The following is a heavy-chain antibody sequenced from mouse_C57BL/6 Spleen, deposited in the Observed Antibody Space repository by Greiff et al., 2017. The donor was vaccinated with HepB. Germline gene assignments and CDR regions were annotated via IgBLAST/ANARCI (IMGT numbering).Heavy chain of an antibody. CDR1: GYTFTSYW. Sequence: QVQLKQPGAELVRPGSSVKLSCKASGYTFTSYWMHWVKQRPIQGLEWIGNIDPSDSETHYNQKFKDKATLTVDKSSSTAYMQLSSLTSEDSAVYYCARSGYYGSSYGDYFDYWGQGTTLTVSS. CDR2: IDPSDSET. CDR3: ARSGYYGSSYGDYFDY. V-gene: IGHV1-52*01. D-gene: IGHD1-1*01. J-gene: IGHJ2*01.